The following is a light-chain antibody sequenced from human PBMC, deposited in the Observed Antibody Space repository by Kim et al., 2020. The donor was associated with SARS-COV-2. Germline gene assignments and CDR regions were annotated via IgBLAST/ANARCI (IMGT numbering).Light chain of an antibody. Sequence: QSALTQPRSVSGSPGQSVSISCTGTSSDVGGYNFVSWYQQHPGRAPKLVIYDVTKRPSGVPDRFSGSKSGNTASLTISGLQAEDEGDYCCASYAGNFVIFGGGTKLTVL. CDR2: DVT. CDR3: ASYAGNFVI. CDR1: SSDVGGYNF. J-gene: IGLJ2*01. V-gene: IGLV2-11*01.